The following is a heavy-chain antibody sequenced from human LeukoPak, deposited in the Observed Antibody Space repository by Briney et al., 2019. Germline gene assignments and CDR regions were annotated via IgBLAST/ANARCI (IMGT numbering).Heavy chain of an antibody. CDR3: ARGDDSSGYYYEDY. CDR1: GGSFSGYY. CDR2: INHSGST. D-gene: IGHD3-22*01. J-gene: IGHJ4*02. V-gene: IGHV4-34*01. Sequence: SETLSLTCAVYGGSFSGYYWSWIRQPPGKGLEWIGEINHSGSTNYNPSLKSRVTISVETSKNQFSLKLSSVTAADTAVYYCARGDDSSGYYYEDYWGQGTLVTVSS.